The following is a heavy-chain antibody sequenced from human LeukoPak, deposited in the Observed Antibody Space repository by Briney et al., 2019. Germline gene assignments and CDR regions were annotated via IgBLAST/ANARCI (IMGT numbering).Heavy chain of an antibody. CDR1: GFTFSSYA. V-gene: IGHV3-64*01. J-gene: IGHJ4*02. D-gene: IGHD5-24*01. Sequence: GGSLRLSCAASGFTFSSYAMHWVRQAPGKGLEYVSVISSNGGSTYYANSVKGRFTISRDNSKNTLYLQMGSLRAEDMAVYYCASAVEMATVIADYWGQGTQVTVSS. CDR2: ISSNGGST. CDR3: ASAVEMATVIADY.